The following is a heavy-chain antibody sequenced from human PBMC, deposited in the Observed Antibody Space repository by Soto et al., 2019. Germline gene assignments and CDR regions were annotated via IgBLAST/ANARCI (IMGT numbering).Heavy chain of an antibody. J-gene: IGHJ6*03. CDR1: GFTFSSYA. D-gene: IGHD2-15*01. CDR3: AKYRPAPLDKVVVVAATQRYYYYMDV. CDR2: ISGSGGST. Sequence: QPGGSLRLSCAASGFTFSSYAMSWVRQAPGKGLEWVSAISGSGGSTYYADSVKGRFTISRDNSKNTLYLQMNSLRAEDTAVYYCAKYRPAPLDKVVVVAATQRYYYYMDVWGKGTTVTVSS. V-gene: IGHV3-23*01.